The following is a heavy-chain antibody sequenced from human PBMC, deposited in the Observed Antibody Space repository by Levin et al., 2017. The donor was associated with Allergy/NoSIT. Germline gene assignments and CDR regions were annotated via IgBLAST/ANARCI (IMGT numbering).Heavy chain of an antibody. J-gene: IGHJ6*04. CDR3: AKGGDYDV. D-gene: IGHD4-17*01. CDR1: GFTFNTYG. V-gene: IGHV3-30*02. Sequence: QSGGSLRLSCEASGFTFNTYGMQWVRQAPGKGLEWVGIITSDSSHKYYGDSVRGRLTISRDDSKNTLYLVMNSLRPEDTAVYYCAKGGDYDVWGKGTTVTVSS. CDR2: ITSDSSHK.